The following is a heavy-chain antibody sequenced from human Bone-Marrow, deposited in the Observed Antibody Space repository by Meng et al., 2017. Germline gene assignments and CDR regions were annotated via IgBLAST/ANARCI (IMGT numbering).Heavy chain of an antibody. CDR2: IYYSGST. V-gene: IGHV4-39*07. CDR1: GGSISSSSYY. CDR3: AGGRSSGWYLEGDFDY. Sequence: SETLSLTCTVSGGSISSSSYYWGWIRQPPGKGLEWIGSIYYSGSTYYNPSLKSRVTISVDTSKNQFSLKLSSVTAADTAVYYCAGGRSSGWYLEGDFDYWGQGTLVTVSS. D-gene: IGHD6-19*01. J-gene: IGHJ4*02.